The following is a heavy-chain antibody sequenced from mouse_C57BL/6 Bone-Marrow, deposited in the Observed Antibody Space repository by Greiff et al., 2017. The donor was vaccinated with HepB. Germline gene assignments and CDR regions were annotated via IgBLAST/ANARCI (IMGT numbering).Heavy chain of an antibody. CDR1: GFTFSSYA. D-gene: IGHD2-3*01. CDR2: ISDGGSYT. J-gene: IGHJ4*01. CDR3: AREDFDGYLDDAMDY. V-gene: IGHV5-4*01. Sequence: EVKLMESGAGLVKPGGSLKLSCAPSGFTFSSYAMSWVRQTPEKRLEWVATISDGGSYTYYPDNVKGRFTISRDNAKNNLYLQMSHLKSEDTAMYYCAREDFDGYLDDAMDYWGQGTTVTVSS.